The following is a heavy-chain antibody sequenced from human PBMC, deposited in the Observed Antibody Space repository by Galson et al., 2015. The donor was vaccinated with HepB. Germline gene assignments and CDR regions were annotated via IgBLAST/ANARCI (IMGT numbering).Heavy chain of an antibody. V-gene: IGHV3-23*01. J-gene: IGHJ6*02. Sequence: SLRLSCAASGFTFSSYAMSWVRQAPGKGLEWVSATSGSGGSTYYADSVKGRFTTSRDNSKNTLYLQMNSLRSEDTAVYYCARRDGSQRGYYYYGMDVWGQGTTVTVSS. CDR3: ARRDGSQRGYYYYGMDV. D-gene: IGHD3-10*01. CDR1: GFTFSSYA. CDR2: TSGSGGST.